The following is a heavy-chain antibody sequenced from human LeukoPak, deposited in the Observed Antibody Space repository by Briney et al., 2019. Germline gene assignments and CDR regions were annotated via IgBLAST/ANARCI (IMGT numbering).Heavy chain of an antibody. CDR1: GFAFSDSW. Sequence: GGSLRLACAASGFAFSDSWMTWIRQAPGKGLEWVAFIKGDGSAKKYVDSVKGRFTISRDNAKNSLFLQMNSLRAEDTAIYYCTRVGYIDEGIDYWGQGTLVTVSS. CDR3: TRVGYIDEGIDY. D-gene: IGHD5-24*01. V-gene: IGHV3-7*04. CDR2: IKGDGSAK. J-gene: IGHJ4*02.